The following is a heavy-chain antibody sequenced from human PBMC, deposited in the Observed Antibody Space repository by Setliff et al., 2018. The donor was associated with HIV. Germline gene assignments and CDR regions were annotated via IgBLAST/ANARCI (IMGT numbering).Heavy chain of an antibody. CDR1: GDSVSGYY. V-gene: IGHV4-59*02. CDR2: IYYTGST. Sequence: SETLSLTCTVSGDSVSGYYWTWIRQPPGKGLEWIGDIYYTGSTNFSPSLKSRVTISVDTSKNQFSLKLSSVTAADTAVYYCARAYYYYYMDVWGKGTTVTVSS. CDR3: ARAYYYYYMDV. J-gene: IGHJ6*03.